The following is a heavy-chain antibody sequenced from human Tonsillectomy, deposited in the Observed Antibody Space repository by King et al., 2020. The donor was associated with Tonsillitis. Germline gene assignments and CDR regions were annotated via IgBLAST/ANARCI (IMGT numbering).Heavy chain of an antibody. Sequence: VQLVESGGGLVQPGGSLRLACGASGFSFSDTWMTWVRQAPGKGLEWMTNINQDGSVKNYVDSVKGRFTISRDNTRNSLFLQMNSLRVEDTAVYYCSRDRGAGAADYWGQGTLVTVSS. CDR2: INQDGSVK. CDR3: SRDRGAGAADY. J-gene: IGHJ4*02. D-gene: IGHD1-26*01. CDR1: GFSFSDTW. V-gene: IGHV3-7*01.